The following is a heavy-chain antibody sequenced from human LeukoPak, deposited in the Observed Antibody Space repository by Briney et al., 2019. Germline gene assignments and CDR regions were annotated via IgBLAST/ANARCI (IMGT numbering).Heavy chain of an antibody. CDR3: ARCGSSSSSKDYDYYMDV. Sequence: ASVKVSCKASGYTFTSYYMHWVRQAPGQGLEWMGIINPSGGSTSYAQKFQGRVTMTRDMSTSTVYMELSSLRSEDTAVYYCARCGSSSSSKDYDYYMDVWGKGTTVTVSS. CDR1: GYTFTSYY. V-gene: IGHV1-46*01. CDR2: INPSGGST. D-gene: IGHD6-6*01. J-gene: IGHJ6*03.